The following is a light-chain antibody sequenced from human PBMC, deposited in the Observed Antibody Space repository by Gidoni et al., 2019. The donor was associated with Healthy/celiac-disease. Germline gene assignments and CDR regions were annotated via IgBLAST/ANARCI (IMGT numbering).Light chain of an antibody. CDR3: QQYYSTPLT. V-gene: IGKV4-1*01. J-gene: IGKJ4*01. Sequence: DIVMTQSPDSLAVSLGERATINCKSSQSVLYSSNNKNYLAWYQQKPGQPPKLLIYWASTRESVVPDRFSGSGSGTDFTLTISILHAEDVAVYYCQQYYSTPLTFGGGTKVEIK. CDR2: WAS. CDR1: QSVLYSSNNKNY.